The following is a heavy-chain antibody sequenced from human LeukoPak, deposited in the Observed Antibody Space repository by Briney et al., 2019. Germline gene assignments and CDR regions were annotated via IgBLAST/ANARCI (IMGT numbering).Heavy chain of an antibody. D-gene: IGHD1-26*01. J-gene: IGHJ5*02. CDR2: IIYSGDST. Sequence: PGGSLRLSCAASGFIFSSYAMTWVRQAPGKGLEWVSSIIYSGDSTYYADSVKGRFTISRDNAKNTLYLQMNSLRAEDTAVYYCARDLSYSYRGLSGRFDPWGQGTLVTVSS. CDR3: ARDLSYSYRGLSGRFDP. V-gene: IGHV3-23*01. CDR1: GFIFSSYA.